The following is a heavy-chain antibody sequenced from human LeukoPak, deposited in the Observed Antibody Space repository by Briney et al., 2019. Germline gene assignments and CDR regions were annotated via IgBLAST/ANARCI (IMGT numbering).Heavy chain of an antibody. V-gene: IGHV3-53*01. J-gene: IGHJ4*02. Sequence: GGSLRLSCAASGFTVSSNPMSWVRQAPGKGLEWVSVLYSGGNTYYADSVKGRFTISRDNSENTLYLQMNSLRTEDTAVYYCARDRSDGFDYWGQGTLVTVSS. CDR1: GFTVSSNP. CDR3: ARDRSDGFDY. CDR2: LYSGGNT.